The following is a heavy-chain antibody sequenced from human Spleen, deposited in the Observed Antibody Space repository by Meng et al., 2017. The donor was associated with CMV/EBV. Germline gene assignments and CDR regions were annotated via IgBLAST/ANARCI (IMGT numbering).Heavy chain of an antibody. CDR2: ISAYNGIT. CDR1: GGTFSSYA. J-gene: IGHJ5*02. D-gene: IGHD2-2*01. CDR3: ARGSSSWIMPGGWFDP. V-gene: IGHV1-18*01. Sequence: ASVKVSCKASGGTFSSYAISWVRQAPGQGLEWMGWISAYNGITTYAQRFQGRATMTTDSSTNTAYMELRSLTSDDTAVYYCARGSSSWIMPGGWFDPWGQGALVTVSS.